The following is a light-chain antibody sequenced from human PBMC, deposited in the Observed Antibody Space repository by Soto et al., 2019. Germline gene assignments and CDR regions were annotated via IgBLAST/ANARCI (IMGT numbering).Light chain of an antibody. CDR3: VLYMGSGINV. CDR2: STN. V-gene: IGLV8-61*01. CDR1: SSAVSTSYY. J-gene: IGLJ6*01. Sequence: QTVVTQEPSFSGSPGRTVTLTCGLTSSAVSTSYYPSWYQQTPGQAPRTLIYSTNTRSSGVPDRFSGSILGNKAALTITGAQADDESHYYCVLYMGSGINVFGSGTQLTVL.